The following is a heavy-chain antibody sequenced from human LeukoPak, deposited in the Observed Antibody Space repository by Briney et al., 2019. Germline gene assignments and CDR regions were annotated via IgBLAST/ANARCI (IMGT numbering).Heavy chain of an antibody. CDR1: GVTFSSYW. D-gene: IGHD2-2*01. Sequence: GGSLRLSCVASGVTFSSYWMHWVRQAPGKGLVWVSHINRDGRSTDYADSVKGRFTISRDNAKNTLYLQMNSLRVEDTAMYYCTRGRCSSTSCFPDYWGQGTLVTVSS. CDR2: INRDGRST. J-gene: IGHJ4*02. V-gene: IGHV3-74*01. CDR3: TRGRCSSTSCFPDY.